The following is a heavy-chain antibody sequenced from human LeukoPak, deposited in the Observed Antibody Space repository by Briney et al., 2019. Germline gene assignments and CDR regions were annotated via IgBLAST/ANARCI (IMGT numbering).Heavy chain of an antibody. CDR3: ARDGNDGFDY. V-gene: IGHV3-7*05. CDR2: IKQDESEK. Sequence: PGGSLRLSCVASGFTFSNYWMSWVRQAPGKGLEWVANIKQDESEKYYVDSVKGRFTIPRDNAKNSLYLQMNSLRAEDTAVYYCARDGNDGFDYWGQGTLVTVSS. J-gene: IGHJ4*02. CDR1: GFTFSNYW. D-gene: IGHD1-14*01.